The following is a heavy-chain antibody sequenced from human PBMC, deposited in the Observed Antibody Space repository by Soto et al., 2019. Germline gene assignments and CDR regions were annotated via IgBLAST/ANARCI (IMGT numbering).Heavy chain of an antibody. CDR3: AGEVASGY. J-gene: IGHJ4*02. CDR1: GFTVSTYG. V-gene: IGHV3-30*03. Sequence: QVQLVESGGGVVQPGRSLRRSCAVSGFTVSTYGMHWVRQAPGKGLEWVAVISRDGGTKFYADSVKGRFTISRDNSRNTMFLEMNSLSGDDMAVDYGAGEVASGYWGQGPLVTVSS. CDR2: ISRDGGTK. D-gene: IGHD2-21*01.